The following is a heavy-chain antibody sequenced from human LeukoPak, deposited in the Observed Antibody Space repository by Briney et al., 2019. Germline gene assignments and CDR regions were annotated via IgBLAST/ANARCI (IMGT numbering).Heavy chain of an antibody. Sequence: SGPALMKPTQTLTLTCTFSGFSLSTRGMRVSWIRQPPGKALEWLARIDWDDDKFYSTSLKTRLTISKDTSKNQVVLTMTNMDPVDTATHYCARSRRDYGDYDYWGQGTLVTVSS. J-gene: IGHJ4*02. CDR1: GFSLSTRGMR. D-gene: IGHD4-17*01. CDR3: ARSRRDYGDYDY. V-gene: IGHV2-70*04. CDR2: IDWDDDK.